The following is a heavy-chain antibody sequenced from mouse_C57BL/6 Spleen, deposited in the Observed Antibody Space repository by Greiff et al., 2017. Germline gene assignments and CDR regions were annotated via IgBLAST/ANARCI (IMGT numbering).Heavy chain of an antibody. CDR3: ARQGAYYSNSYAMDY. Sequence: EVKLLESGPGLAKPSQTLSLTCSVPGYSITSDYWNWIRKFPGHKLEYMGYISYSGSTYYNPSLKSRISITRDTSKNQYYLQLNSVTTEDTATYYCARQGAYYSNSYAMDYWGQGTSVTVSS. CDR2: ISYSGST. V-gene: IGHV3-8*01. CDR1: GYSITSDY. D-gene: IGHD2-5*01. J-gene: IGHJ4*01.